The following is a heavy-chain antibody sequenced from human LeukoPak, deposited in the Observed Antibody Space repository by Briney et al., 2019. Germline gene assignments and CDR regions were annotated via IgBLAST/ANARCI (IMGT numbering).Heavy chain of an antibody. V-gene: IGHV4-59*12. CDR3: VRTRYDGDLDY. J-gene: IGHJ4*02. CDR2: IYDIGTA. D-gene: IGHD3-3*01. CDR1: GGSIINYV. Sequence: SETLSLTCTASGGSIINYVWSWVRQPPGKGLEWIAYIYDIGTARYNPFLKSRITISVDRSKNQFSLSLSSVTAADTAVYFCVRTRYDGDLDYWGKGTLVTVSS.